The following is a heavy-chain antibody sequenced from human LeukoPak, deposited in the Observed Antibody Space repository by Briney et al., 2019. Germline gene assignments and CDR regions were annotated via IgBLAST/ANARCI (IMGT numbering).Heavy chain of an antibody. D-gene: IGHD3-3*01. Sequence: SVKVSCKASGGTFSSYAISWVRQAPGQGLEWMGGIIPIFGTANYAQKFQGRVTITADESTSTAYMELSSLRSEDTAVYYCARAQAPRDYDFWSGYYGPYYYYYMDVWGKGTTVTVSS. CDR1: GGTFSSYA. V-gene: IGHV1-69*13. CDR2: IIPIFGTA. J-gene: IGHJ6*03. CDR3: ARAQAPRDYDFWSGYYGPYYYYYMDV.